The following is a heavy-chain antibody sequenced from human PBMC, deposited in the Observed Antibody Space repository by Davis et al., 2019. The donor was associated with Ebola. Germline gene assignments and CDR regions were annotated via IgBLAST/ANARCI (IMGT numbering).Heavy chain of an antibody. CDR3: ARGMGYGGLDP. D-gene: IGHD4-23*01. J-gene: IGHJ5*02. Sequence: SETLSLTCAVYTGSFSGFSWSWIRQPPGKGLEWIGDINHSGSTNYNPSLKSRVTISVDTSKNQFSLKLSSVTAADTAVYYCARGMGYGGLDPWGQGTLVTVSS. CDR2: INHSGST. CDR1: TGSFSGFS. V-gene: IGHV4-34*01.